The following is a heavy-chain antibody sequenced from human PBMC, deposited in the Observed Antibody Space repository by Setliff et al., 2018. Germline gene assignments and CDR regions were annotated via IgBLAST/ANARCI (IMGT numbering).Heavy chain of an antibody. CDR1: GFTFSNYA. Sequence: LRLSCVASGFTFSNYAMSWVRQAPGKGPEWVSTISGSGDSTYYADAMRGRFTISRDNSKNTLYLQMNSLRAEDTAVYYCAKPQVELRWGFESWGQGTLVTVSS. D-gene: IGHD1-7*01. V-gene: IGHV3-23*01. J-gene: IGHJ4*02. CDR3: AKPQVELRWGFES. CDR2: ISGSGDST.